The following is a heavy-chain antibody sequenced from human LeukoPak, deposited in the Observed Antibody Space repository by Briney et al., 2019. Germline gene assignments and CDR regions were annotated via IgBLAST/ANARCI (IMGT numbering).Heavy chain of an antibody. CDR1: GGTFSSYA. CDR2: IIPIFGTA. J-gene: IGHJ4*02. D-gene: IGHD1-26*01. V-gene: IGHV1-69*01. CDR3: ARIMLSWREFDC. Sequence: SVKVSCKASGGTFSSYAISWVRQAPGQGLEWMGGIIPIFGTANYAQKFQGRVTITADESTSTAYMELSSLRSEDTAVYYCARIMLSWREFDCWGQGILVTVSS.